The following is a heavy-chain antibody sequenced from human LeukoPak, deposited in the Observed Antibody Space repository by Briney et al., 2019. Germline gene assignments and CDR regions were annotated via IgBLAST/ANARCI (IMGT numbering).Heavy chain of an antibody. CDR3: AKDGSGSYYTPSNFDY. V-gene: IGHV3-69-1*01. D-gene: IGHD3-10*01. CDR2: ISGSNTI. CDR1: GFTFSNSE. Sequence: NPGGSLRLSCAASGFTFSNSEMNWVRRPSGKGLEWVSYISGSNTIYYADSVKGRFTISRDNAKNSLYLQMNSLRAEDTAVYYCAKDGSGSYYTPSNFDYWGQGTLVTISS. J-gene: IGHJ4*02.